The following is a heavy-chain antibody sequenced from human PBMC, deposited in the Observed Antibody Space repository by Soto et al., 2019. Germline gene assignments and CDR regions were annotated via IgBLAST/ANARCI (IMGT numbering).Heavy chain of an antibody. Sequence: QVQLVESGGGVVQPGRSLRLSCAASGFTFSSYGMHWVRQAPGKGLEWVAVIWYDGSNKYYADSVKGRFTISRDNSKNTLYLQMNSLRAEDTAVYYCARASYSSSWTMTYYFDYWGQGTLVTVSS. CDR1: GFTFSSYG. CDR2: IWYDGSNK. CDR3: ARASYSSSWTMTYYFDY. V-gene: IGHV3-33*01. D-gene: IGHD6-13*01. J-gene: IGHJ4*02.